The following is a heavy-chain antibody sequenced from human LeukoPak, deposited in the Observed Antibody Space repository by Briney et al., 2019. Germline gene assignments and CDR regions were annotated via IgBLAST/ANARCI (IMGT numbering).Heavy chain of an antibody. Sequence: SETLSLTCAVSGGSISSGGYSWSWIRQPPGKGLEWIGYIYHSGSTYYNPSLKSRVTISVDRSKNQYSLKLSSVTAADTAVYYCARGYDSSGYYPYYFDYWGQGTLVTVSS. V-gene: IGHV4-30-2*01. J-gene: IGHJ4*02. CDR2: IYHSGST. CDR1: GGSISSGGYS. D-gene: IGHD3-22*01. CDR3: ARGYDSSGYYPYYFDY.